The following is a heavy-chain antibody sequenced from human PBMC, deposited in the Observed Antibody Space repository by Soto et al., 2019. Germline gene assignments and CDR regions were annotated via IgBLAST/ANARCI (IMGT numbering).Heavy chain of an antibody. V-gene: IGHV4-59*01. D-gene: IGHD6-19*01. CDR1: GGSISGSY. J-gene: IGHJ4*02. CDR3: ARSVAVPGAHIDY. CDR2: VYYTGST. Sequence: PSATRSLTCSVSGGSISGSYWSWIRQSPGKGLEWLGYVYYTGSTNYSPSLRSRVSISVDTSKNEFSLRLSSVTAADTAVYFCARSVAVPGAHIDYWGQGTQVTVSS.